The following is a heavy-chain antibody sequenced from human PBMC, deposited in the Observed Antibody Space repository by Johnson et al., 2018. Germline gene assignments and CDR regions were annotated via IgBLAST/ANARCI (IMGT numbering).Heavy chain of an antibody. V-gene: IGHV3-7*01. Sequence: QLVESGGGLVQPGGSLRLSCAASGFTFSRYWMSWVRQAPGKGLEWVANIKQDGSEKYYVDSVKGRFTISRDNAKNTHYLQRNSLRAEDTAVYYCARGRIVVVPPAPDYCYYMDVWGKGTTVTVSS. CDR3: ARGRIVVVPPAPDYCYYMDV. J-gene: IGHJ6*03. CDR2: IKQDGSEK. CDR1: GFTFSRYW. D-gene: IGHD2-2*01.